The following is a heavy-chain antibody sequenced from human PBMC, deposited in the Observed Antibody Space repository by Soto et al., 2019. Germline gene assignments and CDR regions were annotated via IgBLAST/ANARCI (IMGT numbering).Heavy chain of an antibody. V-gene: IGHV3-23*01. Sequence: GGSLRLSCAASGFTFSSYAMSWVRQAPGKGLEWVSAISGSGGSTYYADSVKGRFTISRDNSKNTLYLQMNSLRAEDTAVYYCAGSYQGGEYAFDIWGQGTMVTVSS. CDR3: AGSYQGGEYAFDI. CDR2: ISGSGGST. J-gene: IGHJ3*02. CDR1: GFTFSSYA. D-gene: IGHD1-26*01.